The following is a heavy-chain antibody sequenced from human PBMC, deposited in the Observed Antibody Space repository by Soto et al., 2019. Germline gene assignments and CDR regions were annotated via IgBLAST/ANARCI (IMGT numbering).Heavy chain of an antibody. CDR2: INHSGST. Sequence: QVQLQQWGAGLLKPSETLSLTCAVYGGSFSGYYWSWIRQPPGKGLGWMGEINHSGSTNYNPSLNRRVTISVDTSKNQFSLKLSSVTAADTAVYYCARGGGALVRSGPYCFDYWGQGTLVTVSS. CDR3: ARGGGALVRSGPYCFDY. J-gene: IGHJ4*02. V-gene: IGHV4-34*01. CDR1: GGSFSGYY.